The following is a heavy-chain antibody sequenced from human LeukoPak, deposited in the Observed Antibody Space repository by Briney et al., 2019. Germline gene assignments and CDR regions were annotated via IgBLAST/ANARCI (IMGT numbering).Heavy chain of an antibody. CDR3: ARAGLYYYYMDV. CDR1: GYTFTGYY. J-gene: IGHJ6*03. D-gene: IGHD6-19*01. Sequence: GASVKVSCKASGYTFTGYYMHWVRQATGQGLEWMGWMNPNSGNTGYAQKFQGRVTMTRNTSISTAYMELSSLRSEDTAVYYCARAGLYYYYMDVWGKGTTVTVSS. V-gene: IGHV1-8*02. CDR2: MNPNSGNT.